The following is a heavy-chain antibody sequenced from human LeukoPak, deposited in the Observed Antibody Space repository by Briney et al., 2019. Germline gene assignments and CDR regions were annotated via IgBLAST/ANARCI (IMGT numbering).Heavy chain of an antibody. J-gene: IGHJ4*02. V-gene: IGHV3-48*03. CDR2: ISSSGSTR. D-gene: IGHD6-19*01. Sequence: GGSLRLSCAAPGFTFSSYEMNWVRQAPGKGLEWVSYISSSGSTRTYADSVKGRFTISRDNAKNSLYLEMNSLRAEDTAVYYCAREIVSAVAGNFDYWGQGTLVTVSS. CDR3: AREIVSAVAGNFDY. CDR1: GFTFSSYE.